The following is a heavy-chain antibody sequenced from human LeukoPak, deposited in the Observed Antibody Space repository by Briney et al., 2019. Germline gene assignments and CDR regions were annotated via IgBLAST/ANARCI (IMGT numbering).Heavy chain of an antibody. J-gene: IGHJ2*01. CDR3: ARAPNYYDSSGYWPLMYFDL. CDR1: GYTFTGYY. D-gene: IGHD3-22*01. Sequence: GASVKVSCKASGYTFTGYYMHWVRQAPGQGLEWMGGIIPIFGTANYAQKFQGRVTITADESTSTAYMELSSLRSEDTAVYYCARAPNYYDSSGYWPLMYFDLWGRGTLVTVSS. CDR2: IIPIFGTA. V-gene: IGHV1-69*13.